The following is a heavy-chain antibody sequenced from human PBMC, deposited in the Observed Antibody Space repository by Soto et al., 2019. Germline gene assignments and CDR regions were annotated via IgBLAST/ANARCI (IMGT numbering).Heavy chain of an antibody. CDR2: ISAYNGNT. CDR1: GYTFTSYG. CDR3: ARTIFGVVIGSYYGMDV. D-gene: IGHD3-3*01. J-gene: IGHJ6*02. Sequence: ASVKVSCKASGYTFTSYGTSWVRQAPGQGLEWMGWISAYNGNTNYTQKLQGRVTMTTDTSTSTAYMELRSLRSDDTAVYYCARTIFGVVIGSYYGMDVWGQGTTVTVSS. V-gene: IGHV1-18*01.